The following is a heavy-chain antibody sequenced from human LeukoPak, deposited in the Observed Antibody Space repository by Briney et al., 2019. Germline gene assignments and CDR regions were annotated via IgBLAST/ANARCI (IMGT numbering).Heavy chain of an antibody. D-gene: IGHD4-17*01. J-gene: IGHJ4*02. CDR2: INPSGGST. Sequence: ASVKVSCKASGYTFSHHGIAWVRQAPGQGLEWMGIINPSGGSTSYAQKFQGRVTMTRDMSTSTVYMELSSLRSEDTAVYYCARDRATVTDYWGQGTLVTVSS. V-gene: IGHV1-46*01. CDR1: GYTFSHHG. CDR3: ARDRATVTDY.